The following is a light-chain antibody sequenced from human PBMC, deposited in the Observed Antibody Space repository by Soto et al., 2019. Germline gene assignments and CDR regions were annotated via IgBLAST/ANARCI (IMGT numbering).Light chain of an antibody. V-gene: IGLV1-40*01. CDR2: GNS. Sequence: QPVLTQPPSVSGAPGQRVTISCTGSSSNIGANYHVHWYQQLPGTAPKLLIYGNSNRPSGVPDRFSGSKSGTSASLAITGLQAEDEADYYCAAWDDSLNGWVFGGGTKVTVL. CDR1: SSNIGANYH. CDR3: AAWDDSLNGWV. J-gene: IGLJ3*02.